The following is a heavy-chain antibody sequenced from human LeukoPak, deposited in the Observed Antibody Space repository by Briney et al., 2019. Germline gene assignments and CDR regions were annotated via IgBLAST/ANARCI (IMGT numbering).Heavy chain of an antibody. Sequence: GGSLRLSCAASGFTVSSNYMSWVRQTPGKGLECVSGIYSGGSTHYADSVKGRLTTSRDNSTNTLYLQMICLRAEDTAVYYCARLVQLGYYYYDSSAPNWFDPWGQGTLVTVSS. D-gene: IGHD3-22*01. CDR2: IYSGGST. J-gene: IGHJ5*02. CDR1: GFTVSSNY. CDR3: ARLVQLGYYYYDSSAPNWFDP. V-gene: IGHV3-53*01.